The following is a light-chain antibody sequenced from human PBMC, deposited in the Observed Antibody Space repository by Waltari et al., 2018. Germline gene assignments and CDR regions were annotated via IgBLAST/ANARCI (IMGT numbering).Light chain of an antibody. Sequence: QSALTQPASVSGSPGQSITISCTGTSSDVGGYNYVSWYQQHPCKAPKLMIYDVSNRPSGVSNRFSGSKSGNTAFLTISGLQAGDEADYYCSSYTTSTTYVEFGGGTKLTVL. V-gene: IGLV2-14*03. CDR2: DVS. CDR1: SSDVGGYNY. J-gene: IGLJ2*01. CDR3: SSYTTSTTYVE.